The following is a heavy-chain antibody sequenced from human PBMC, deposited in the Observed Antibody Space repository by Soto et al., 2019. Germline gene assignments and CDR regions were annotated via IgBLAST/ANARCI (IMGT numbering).Heavy chain of an antibody. V-gene: IGHV4-4*07. Sequence: SETLSLTCTVSGGSISSYYWSWIRQPAGKGLEWIGCIYTSGSTYYNSSLKSRVTISVDRSKNHFFLNLTSVTAADTAVYYCATYRKFFQIWGQGTKVTVSS. CDR1: GGSISSYY. CDR2: IYTSGST. CDR3: ATYRKFFQI. J-gene: IGHJ3*02.